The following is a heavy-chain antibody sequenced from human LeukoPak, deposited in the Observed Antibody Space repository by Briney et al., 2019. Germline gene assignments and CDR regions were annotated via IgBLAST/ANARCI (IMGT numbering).Heavy chain of an antibody. V-gene: IGHV4-59*01. D-gene: IGHD3-3*01. CDR2: IYYSGST. J-gene: IGHJ4*02. CDR3: ARSAPRGYYDFWSGLEYFDY. CDR1: GGSISSYY. Sequence: PSETLSLTCTVSGGSISSYYWSWIRQPPGKGLEWIGYIYYSGSTNYNPSLKSRVTISVDTSKNQFSLKLSSVTAADTAVYYCARSAPRGYYDFWSGLEYFDYWGQGTLVTVS.